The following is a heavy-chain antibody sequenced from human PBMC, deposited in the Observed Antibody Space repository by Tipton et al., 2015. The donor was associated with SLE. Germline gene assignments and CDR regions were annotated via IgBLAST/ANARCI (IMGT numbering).Heavy chain of an antibody. D-gene: IGHD2-2*01. CDR2: IWYDGRDK. CDR1: GFSFRNYG. Sequence: SLRLSCVASGFSFRNYGVHWLRRAPGKGLEWVALIWYDGRDKYYADSVKGRFTISRDNANNVLYLQMNSLRDEDTAVYYCARSLDAAALFDYWGQGALVTVSS. V-gene: IGHV3-33*01. CDR3: ARSLDAAALFDY. J-gene: IGHJ4*02.